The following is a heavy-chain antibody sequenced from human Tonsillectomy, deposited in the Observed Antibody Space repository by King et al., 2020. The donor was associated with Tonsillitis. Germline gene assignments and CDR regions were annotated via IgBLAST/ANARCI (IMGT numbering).Heavy chain of an antibody. Sequence: DVQLVESGGGLVQPGGSLRLSCAASGFTFSSYAMSWVRQAPGKGLEWVSGISGSGGSPYYADSVKGRFTISRDNSKNTLYLQMNSLRAEDTAVYYCAKAQKYDTSGSPSFDYWGQGTLVTVSS. CDR3: AKAQKYDTSGSPSFDY. V-gene: IGHV3-23*04. J-gene: IGHJ4*02. CDR2: ISGSGGSP. D-gene: IGHD3-22*01. CDR1: GFTFSSYA.